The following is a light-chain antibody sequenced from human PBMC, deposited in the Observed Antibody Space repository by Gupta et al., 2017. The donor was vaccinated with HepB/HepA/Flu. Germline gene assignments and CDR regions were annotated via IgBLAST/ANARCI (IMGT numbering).Light chain of an antibody. CDR1: SSNIGINS. CDR3: GTWDSSLSDVV. J-gene: IGLJ3*02. V-gene: IGLV1-51*02. Sequence: QSVLTQPPSVSAAPGQKVTISCSRSSSNIGINSVSWYQQFPGTAPKLLIYENYNRPSGIPDRFSGSKSGSSATLGITGLQTGDEADYYCGTWDSSLSDVVFGGGTKLTVL. CDR2: ENY.